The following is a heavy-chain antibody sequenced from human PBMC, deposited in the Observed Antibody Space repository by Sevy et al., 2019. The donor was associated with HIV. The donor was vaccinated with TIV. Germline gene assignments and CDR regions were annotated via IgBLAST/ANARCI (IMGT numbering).Heavy chain of an antibody. CDR3: ARIAYYYDMDV. CDR2: IKQDGSEK. V-gene: IGHV3-7*01. CDR1: GFTFSSYW. J-gene: IGHJ6*03. Sequence: GGSLRLSCAASGFTFSSYWMSWVRQAPGKGLEWVANIKQDGSEKYYVDSVKGRFTITRDNAKNSLYLQMNSLRAEDTAVYYCARIAYYYDMDVWGKGTTVTVSS. D-gene: IGHD3-22*01.